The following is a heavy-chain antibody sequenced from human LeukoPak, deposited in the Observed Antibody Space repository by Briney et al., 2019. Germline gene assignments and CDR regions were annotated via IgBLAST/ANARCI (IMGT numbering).Heavy chain of an antibody. V-gene: IGHV3-11*03. D-gene: IGHD4-23*01. CDR3: ATTVGSFYYDF. CDR2: ISSSGSYT. Sequence: PGGFLRLSCAASGFTFSDYYMTWIRQAPGKGLEWVSYISSSGSYTNYADSVKGRFTISRDNAKNSLYLQMNSLRAEDTAVYYCATTVGSFYYDFWGQGTLVTVSS. CDR1: GFTFSDYY. J-gene: IGHJ4*02.